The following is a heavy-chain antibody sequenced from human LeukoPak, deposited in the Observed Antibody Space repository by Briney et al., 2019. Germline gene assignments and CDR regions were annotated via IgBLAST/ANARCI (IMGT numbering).Heavy chain of an antibody. D-gene: IGHD3-16*01. CDR3: ARVSLGELFPNFDY. CDR1: GGSISSYY. J-gene: IGHJ4*02. Sequence: PSETLSLTCTVSGGSISSYYWSWIRQPPGKGLEWIGYIYYSGSTNYNPPLKSRVTISVDTSKNQFSLKLSSVTAADTAVYYCARVSLGELFPNFDYWGQGTLVTVSS. V-gene: IGHV4-59*01. CDR2: IYYSGST.